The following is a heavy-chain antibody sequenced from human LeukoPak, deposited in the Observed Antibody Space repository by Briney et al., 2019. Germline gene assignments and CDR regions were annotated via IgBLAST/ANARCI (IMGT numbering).Heavy chain of an antibody. V-gene: IGHV3-48*04. CDR3: AKEYADVVVTNGWFDP. Sequence: GGSLRLSCAASGFTFDDYAMHWVRQAPGRGLEWVSHISRSSSSIYHADSVKGRFTISRDNAKNSLYLQMNSLRAEDTAVYYCAKEYADVVVTNGWFDPWGQGTLVTVSS. CDR2: ISRSSSSI. J-gene: IGHJ5*02. CDR1: GFTFDDYA. D-gene: IGHD2-21*02.